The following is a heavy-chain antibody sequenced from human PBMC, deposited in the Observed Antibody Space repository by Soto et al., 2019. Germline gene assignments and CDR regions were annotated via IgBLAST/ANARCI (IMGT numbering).Heavy chain of an antibody. CDR2: ISYDGSNK. J-gene: IGHJ4*02. CDR1: GFTFSSYG. Sequence: QVQLVESGGGVVQPGRSLRLSCAASGFTFSSYGMHWVRQAPGKGLEWVAVISYDGSNKYYADSVKGRFTISRVNSKNTLYLQMNSLRAEDTAVYYCAKDRSSGWYGYEAYYFDYWGQGTLVTVSS. V-gene: IGHV3-30*18. CDR3: AKDRSSGWYGYEAYYFDY. D-gene: IGHD6-19*01.